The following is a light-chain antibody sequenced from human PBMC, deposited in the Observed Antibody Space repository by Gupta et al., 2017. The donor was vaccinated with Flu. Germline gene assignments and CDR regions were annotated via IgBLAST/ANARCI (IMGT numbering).Light chain of an antibody. V-gene: IGLV3-9*01. CDR3: QVWDSSTVV. CDR2: RDK. J-gene: IGLJ2*01. CDR1: NIGSKN. Sequence: SYELAQPPSVSVALGQTARITCGGNNIGSKNVHWYQQKPGQAPVLVIYRDKNRPSGIPERFSGSNSGTTLTISRAQAGDEADYYCQVWDSSTVVFGGGTKLTVL.